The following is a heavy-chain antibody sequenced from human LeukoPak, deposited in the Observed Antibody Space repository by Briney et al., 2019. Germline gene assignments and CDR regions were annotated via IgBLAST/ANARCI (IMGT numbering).Heavy chain of an antibody. D-gene: IGHD2-15*01. Sequence: SETLFLTCTVSGYSISSGYYWGWIRQPPGKGLEWIGSIYHSGSTYYNPSLKSRVTISVDTSKNQFSLKLSSVTAADTAVYYCARDYLLGYCSGGSCSERDYWGQGTLVTVSS. CDR2: IYHSGST. V-gene: IGHV4-38-2*02. J-gene: IGHJ4*02. CDR3: ARDYLLGYCSGGSCSERDY. CDR1: GYSISSGYY.